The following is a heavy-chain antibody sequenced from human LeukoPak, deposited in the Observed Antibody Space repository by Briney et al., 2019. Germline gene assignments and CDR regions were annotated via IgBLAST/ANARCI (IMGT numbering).Heavy chain of an antibody. D-gene: IGHD6-19*01. Sequence: GGSLRLSCAASGFTFSSYWMSWVRQAPGKGLEWISYISSSGSSIFYADSVKGRFTISRDNAKNSVFLQMNSLRAEDTAVYYCARDIWLGPSVEYWGQGTLVTVSS. CDR3: ARDIWLGPSVEY. V-gene: IGHV3-48*04. J-gene: IGHJ4*02. CDR1: GFTFSSYW. CDR2: ISSSGSSI.